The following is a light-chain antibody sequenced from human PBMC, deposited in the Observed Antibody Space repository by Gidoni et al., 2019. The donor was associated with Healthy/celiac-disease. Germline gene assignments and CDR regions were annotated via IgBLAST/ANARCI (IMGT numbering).Light chain of an antibody. Sequence: DIQMTQSPSSLSESVGDSVTITCRARQGMSNYVDWFQKTPGKAPKPLIYAASSLQSVVPSKFSGSGSGTDFPLTISSLQPEDFATYYCQQYNSYPRTFGQGTKLEIK. V-gene: IGKV1-16*02. J-gene: IGKJ2*01. CDR2: AAS. CDR3: QQYNSYPRT. CDR1: QGMSNY.